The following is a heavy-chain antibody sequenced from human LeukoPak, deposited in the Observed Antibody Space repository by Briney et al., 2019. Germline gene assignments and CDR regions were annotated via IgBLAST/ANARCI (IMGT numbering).Heavy chain of an antibody. Sequence: GGTLRLSCVASGFTFSRHGMNWVRQAPGKGLEWVSGISPSGDIKYYVDSVKGRFTISRDNSKNTLYLQMNSLRAEDTAVYYCARRAGAYSHPYDYWGQGTLVTVSS. J-gene: IGHJ4*02. CDR1: GFTFSRHG. D-gene: IGHD4/OR15-4a*01. CDR2: ISPSGDIK. V-gene: IGHV3-23*01. CDR3: ARRAGAYSHPYDY.